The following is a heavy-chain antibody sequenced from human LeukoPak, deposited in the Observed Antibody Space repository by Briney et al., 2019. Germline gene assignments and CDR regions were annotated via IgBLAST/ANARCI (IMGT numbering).Heavy chain of an antibody. D-gene: IGHD3-10*01. Sequence: PGGSLRLSCAASGFTFSSYEMNWVRQAPGKGLEWVSHISSSGSTIYYADSVKGRFTISRDNAKNSLYLQMNSLRAEDTAVYYCARDGATYYYGSGSYTHYYMDVWGKGTTVTVSS. CDR1: GFTFSSYE. CDR3: ARDGATYYYGSGSYTHYYMDV. J-gene: IGHJ6*03. CDR2: ISSSGSTI. V-gene: IGHV3-48*03.